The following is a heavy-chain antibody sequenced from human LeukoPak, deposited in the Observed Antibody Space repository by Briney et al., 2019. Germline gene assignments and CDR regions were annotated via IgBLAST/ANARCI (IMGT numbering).Heavy chain of an antibody. CDR2: ISGYNGNT. CDR3: ARATEYQLPDY. CDR1: GYTFTSYG. V-gene: IGHV1-18*01. J-gene: IGHJ4*02. D-gene: IGHD2-2*01. Sequence: EASVTVSCKASGYTFTSYGISWVRQAPGQGLEWMGWISGYNGNTHYAQNLQGRVTMTTDTSTTTAYMELRSLRSDDTAVYYCARATEYQLPDYWGQGTLVTVSS.